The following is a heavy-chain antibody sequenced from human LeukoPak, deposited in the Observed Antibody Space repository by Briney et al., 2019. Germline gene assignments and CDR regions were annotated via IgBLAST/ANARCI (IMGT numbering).Heavy chain of an antibody. CDR2: ISWNSGSI. Sequence: DPGRSLRLSCAASGFTFDDYAMHWVRQAPGKGLEWVSGISWNSGSIGYADSVKGRFTISRDNAKNSLYLQMNSLRAEDTALYYCAKDISYYGSGTAFDYWGQGTLVTVSS. CDR3: AKDISYYGSGTAFDY. J-gene: IGHJ4*02. D-gene: IGHD3-10*01. CDR1: GFTFDDYA. V-gene: IGHV3-9*01.